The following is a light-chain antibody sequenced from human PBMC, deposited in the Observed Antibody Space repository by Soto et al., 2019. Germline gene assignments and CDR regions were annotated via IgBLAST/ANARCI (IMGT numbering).Light chain of an antibody. CDR2: DVS. Sequence: QSALTQPRSVSGSPGQSVTISCNGTSSDVGGYNYVSWYQHHPGKAPKVMIYDVSKRPSGVPDRFSGSKSGNTASLTISGLQAEDEADYYCCSYAGSHSSLFGGGTKLTVL. CDR3: CSYAGSHSSL. V-gene: IGLV2-11*01. J-gene: IGLJ2*01. CDR1: SSDVGGYNY.